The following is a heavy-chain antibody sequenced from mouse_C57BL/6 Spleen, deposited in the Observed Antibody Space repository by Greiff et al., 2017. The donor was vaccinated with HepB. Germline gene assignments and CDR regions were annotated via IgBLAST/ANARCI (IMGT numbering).Heavy chain of an antibody. CDR2: ITPSTGGT. J-gene: IGHJ3*01. D-gene: IGHD2-4*01. CDR3: ARGGAYYDYDWFAY. Sequence: VQLKESGPELVKPGASVKISCKASGYSFTGYYMNWVKQSPEKSLEWIGEITPSTGGTTYNQQFKAKATLTVDKSSSTAYIQLKSLTSENSAVYYCARGGAYYDYDWFAYWGQGTLVTVAA. V-gene: IGHV1-42*01. CDR1: GYSFTGYY.